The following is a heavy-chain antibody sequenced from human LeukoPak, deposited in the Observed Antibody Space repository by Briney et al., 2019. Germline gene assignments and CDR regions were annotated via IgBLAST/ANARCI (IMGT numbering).Heavy chain of an antibody. CDR1: GCSISNYY. CDR2: IYSSGTT. CDR3: ARVAPIAAAGSSYYYAIDV. V-gene: IGHV4-4*07. J-gene: IGHJ6*02. Sequence: SETLSLTCNVSGCSISNYYWTWIRQPAGKGLEWIGRIYSSGTTTYNPSLKSRVAMSVDTSRNQFSLKLNSVTAADTAVYYCARVAPIAAAGSSYYYAIDVWGQGTTVTVSS. D-gene: IGHD6-25*01.